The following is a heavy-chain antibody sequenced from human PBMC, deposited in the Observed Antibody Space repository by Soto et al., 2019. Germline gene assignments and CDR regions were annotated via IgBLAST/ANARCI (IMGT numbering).Heavy chain of an antibody. V-gene: IGHV4-31*03. D-gene: IGHD6-13*01. CDR3: ARDPGGAAAGTNVWFDP. CDR1: GGSISSGGDY. Sequence: QVQLQESGPGLVKPSQTLSLTCTVSGGSISSGGDYWSWIRQHPGKGLEWIGHIYYSGSTYYNPALKSRVSMSVDTSKNQFSLKLNSVTAADTAVYYCARDPGGAAAGTNVWFDPWGQGTLVTVSS. CDR2: IYYSGST. J-gene: IGHJ5*02.